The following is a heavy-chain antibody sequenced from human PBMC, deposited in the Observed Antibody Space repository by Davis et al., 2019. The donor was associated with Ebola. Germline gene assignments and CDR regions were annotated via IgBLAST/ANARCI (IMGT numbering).Heavy chain of an antibody. CDR3: AKDTSNIWFDI. CDR2: LGTSADT. J-gene: IGHJ3*02. D-gene: IGHD1-26*01. CDR1: GFVFRNSV. V-gene: IGHV3-23*01. Sequence: GESLKISCAASGFVFRNSVMSWVRQAPGKGLEWVSTLGTSADTYYADSVKGRFTISRDNSKNTLYLQMNGLRVEDTAIYYCAKDTSNIWFDIWGQGTNVTVSS.